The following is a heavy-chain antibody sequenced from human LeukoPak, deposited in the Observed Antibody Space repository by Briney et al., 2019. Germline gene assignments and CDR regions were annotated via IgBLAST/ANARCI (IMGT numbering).Heavy chain of an antibody. D-gene: IGHD2-8*02. CDR1: GGTFSGYA. CDR3: ARVVVWEYYYYGMDV. V-gene: IGHV1-69*13. Sequence: ASVKVSCKASGGTFSGYAISWVRQAPGQGLEWMGGIIPIFGTANYAQKFQGRVTITADESTSTAYMELSSLRSEDTAVYYCARVVVWEYYYYGMDVWGQGTTVTVSS. CDR2: IIPIFGTA. J-gene: IGHJ6*02.